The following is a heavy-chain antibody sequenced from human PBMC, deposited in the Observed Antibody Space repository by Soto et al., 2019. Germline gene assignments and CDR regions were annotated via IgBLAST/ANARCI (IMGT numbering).Heavy chain of an antibody. D-gene: IGHD3-10*01. V-gene: IGHV3-23*01. CDR2: ISGSGGST. CDR1: GFTFSSYA. J-gene: IGHJ6*02. CDR3: AKALDYYGSGSEYYYYGMDV. Sequence: EVQLLESGGGLVQPGGSLRLSCAASGFTFSSYAMSWVRQAPGKGLEWVSAISGSGGSTYYADSVKGRFTISRDNSKNTLYLQMNSLRAEDTAVYYCAKALDYYGSGSEYYYYGMDVWGQGTTVTVSS.